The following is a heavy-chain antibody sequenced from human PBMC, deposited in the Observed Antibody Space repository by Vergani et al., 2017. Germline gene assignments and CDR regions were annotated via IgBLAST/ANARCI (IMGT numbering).Heavy chain of an antibody. D-gene: IGHD4-11*01. J-gene: IGHJ6*03. Sequence: QVQLQQWGAGLLKPSETLSLTCAVYGGSFSGYYWSWIRQPPGKGLEWIGEINHSGSTNYNPSLKSRVTISVDTSKNQFSLKLSSVTAADTAVYYCARVKSNYFYYYYYYMDVWGKGTTVTVSS. CDR3: ARVKSNYFYYYYYYMDV. CDR1: GGSFSGYY. V-gene: IGHV4-34*01. CDR2: INHSGST.